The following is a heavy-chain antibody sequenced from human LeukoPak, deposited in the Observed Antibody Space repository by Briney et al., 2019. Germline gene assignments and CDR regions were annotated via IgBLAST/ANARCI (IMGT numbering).Heavy chain of an antibody. J-gene: IGHJ6*02. CDR3: AGRIGSYLYYVAMDV. CDR1: GGPFSHYY. CDR2: INESGST. V-gene: IGHV4-34*01. D-gene: IGHD3-10*01. Sequence: SETLSLTCAVYGGPFSHYYWTWIRQPPGKGLEWIGEINESGSTNYDPSLKSRVTISVDTSKTHFSLNLSSVTAADTAVYYCAGRIGSYLYYVAMDVWGQGTT.